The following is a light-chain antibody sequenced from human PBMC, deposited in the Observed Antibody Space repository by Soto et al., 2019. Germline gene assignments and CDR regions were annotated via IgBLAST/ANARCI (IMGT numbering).Light chain of an antibody. CDR1: QSVSSNY. V-gene: IGKV3-20*01. CDR3: QQYGSSPPIT. CDR2: GAS. J-gene: IGKJ5*01. Sequence: EIVLTQSPGTLSLSPGERATLSCRASQSVSSNYLAWYQQKPGQAPRLLIYGASNRATGIPDRFSGSGSGSYFTLTITRLEPEDFAVYYCQQYGSSPPITFGQGTRPEIK.